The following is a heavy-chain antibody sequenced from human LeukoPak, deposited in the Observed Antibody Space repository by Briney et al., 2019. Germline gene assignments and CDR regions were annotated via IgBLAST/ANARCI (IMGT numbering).Heavy chain of an antibody. CDR1: GFTFSSYA. CDR3: AREVQRPNFFDY. V-gene: IGHV3-30-3*01. J-gene: IGHJ4*02. Sequence: GGSLRLSCAASGFTFSSYAMHWVRQAPGKGLEWVAVISHDGTTKYYTDSVKSRFTISRDNSRNTLYLQMNSLRAEDTAVFYCAREVQRPNFFDYWGQGTLVTVSS. CDR2: ISHDGTTK. D-gene: IGHD1-1*01.